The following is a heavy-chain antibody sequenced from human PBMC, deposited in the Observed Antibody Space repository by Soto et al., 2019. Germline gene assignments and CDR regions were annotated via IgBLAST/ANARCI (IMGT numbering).Heavy chain of an antibody. Sequence: GGSLRLSCAASGFTFSSYAMSWVRQAPGKGLEWVSAISGSGGSTYYADSVKGRFTISRDNSKNTLYLQMNSLRAEDTAVYYSGKDGWSESYDYWGQGTLVTVSS. CDR1: GFTFSSYA. J-gene: IGHJ4*02. D-gene: IGHD1-26*01. CDR2: ISGSGGST. V-gene: IGHV3-23*01. CDR3: GKDGWSESYDY.